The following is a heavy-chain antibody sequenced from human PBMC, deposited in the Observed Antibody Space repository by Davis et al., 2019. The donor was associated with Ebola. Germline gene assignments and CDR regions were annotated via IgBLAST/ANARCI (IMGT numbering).Heavy chain of an antibody. V-gene: IGHV3-23*01. Sequence: GGSLRLSCAAPGFTFSNYAMGWVRQAPGKGLEWVSSVSRGTTHYADSVKGRFTISRDNSKNTVFLQMNSLGAEDTAVYYCAKGTYCGGDCYSLLDYWGQGTLVTVSS. CDR1: GFTFSNYA. CDR2: VSRGTT. CDR3: AKGTYCGGDCYSLLDY. D-gene: IGHD2-21*02. J-gene: IGHJ4*02.